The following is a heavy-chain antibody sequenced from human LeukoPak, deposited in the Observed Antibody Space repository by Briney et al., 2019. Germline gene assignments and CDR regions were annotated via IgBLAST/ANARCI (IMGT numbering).Heavy chain of an antibody. D-gene: IGHD5-18*01. CDR3: ARWRPPYGYSYGYNDY. CDR1: GFTFSSFW. J-gene: IGHJ4*02. V-gene: IGHV3-7*01. Sequence: PGGSLRLSCAASGFTFSSFWMSWVRQAPGKGLEWVASIKPDGSEEYYVDSAKGRFTISRDNARNSLYLQMNSLNAEDTAVHYCARWRPPYGYSYGYNDYWGQGTPVTVSS. CDR2: IKPDGSEE.